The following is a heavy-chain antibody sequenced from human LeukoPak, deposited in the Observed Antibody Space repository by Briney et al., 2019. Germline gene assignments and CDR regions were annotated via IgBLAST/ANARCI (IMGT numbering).Heavy chain of an antibody. V-gene: IGHV3-74*01. J-gene: IGHJ4*02. Sequence: PGGSLRLSCAASAFTFSSSWMHWVRHGPGKGLVWVSCTNSDGSTTSYADSVKGRFTISRDNAKNTLYLQMNSLRAEDTAVYYCARDLASSTDYWGQGTLVTVFS. CDR1: AFTFSSSW. CDR3: ARDLASSTDY. D-gene: IGHD5/OR15-5a*01. CDR2: TNSDGSTT.